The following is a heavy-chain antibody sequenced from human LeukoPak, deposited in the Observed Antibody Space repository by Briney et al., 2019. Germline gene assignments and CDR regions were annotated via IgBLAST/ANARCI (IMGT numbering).Heavy chain of an antibody. CDR1: GFTVSSNY. Sequence: GGSLRLSCAASGFTVSSNYMSWVRQAPGKGLEWVSVIYSGGSTYYADSVKGRFTISRDNSKNTLYLQMNSLRAEDTAVYYCARDGAGSYYRGFDYWGQGTLVTVSS. CDR3: ARDGAGSYYRGFDY. CDR2: IYSGGST. V-gene: IGHV3-66*01. D-gene: IGHD3-10*01. J-gene: IGHJ4*02.